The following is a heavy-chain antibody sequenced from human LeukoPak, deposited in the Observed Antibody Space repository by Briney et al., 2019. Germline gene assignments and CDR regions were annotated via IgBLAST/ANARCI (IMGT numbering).Heavy chain of an antibody. CDR2: IYHSGST. CDR1: GYSISSGYH. Sequence: SETLSLTCTVSGYSISSGYHWGWIRQPPGKGLEWIGSIYHSGSTYYNPSLKSRVTISVDTSKNQFSLKLSSVTAADTAVYYCARGVALPFDYWGQGTLVTVSS. CDR3: ARGVALPFDY. V-gene: IGHV4-38-2*02. D-gene: IGHD3-16*02. J-gene: IGHJ4*02.